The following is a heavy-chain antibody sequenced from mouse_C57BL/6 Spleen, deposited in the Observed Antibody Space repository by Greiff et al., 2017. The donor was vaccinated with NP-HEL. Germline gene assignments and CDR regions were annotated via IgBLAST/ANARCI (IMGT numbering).Heavy chain of an antibody. CDR1: GFTFKNTY. CDR2: IDPANGNT. V-gene: IGHV14-3*01. CDR3: TRLFYWYFDV. J-gene: IGHJ1*03. Sequence: VQLQQSVAELVRPGASVKLSCTASGFTFKNTYMHWVKQRPEQGLEWIGRIDPANGNTKYAPKFQGKATITADTSSSTAYLQLSILTSESTAIYYCTRLFYWYFDVWGTGTTVTVSS.